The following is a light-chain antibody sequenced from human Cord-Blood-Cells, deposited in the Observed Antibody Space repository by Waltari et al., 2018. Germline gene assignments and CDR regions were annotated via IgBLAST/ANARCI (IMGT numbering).Light chain of an antibody. J-gene: IGKJ5*01. CDR2: DAS. Sequence: EIVLTQSPATLPLSPGERATPSCRASQSVSSYLAWYQQKPGQAPRLLIYDASNRATGIPARFSGSGSGTDFTLTISSLEPEDFAVYYCQQRSNWPPITFGQGTRLEIK. CDR1: QSVSSY. CDR3: QQRSNWPPIT. V-gene: IGKV3-11*01.